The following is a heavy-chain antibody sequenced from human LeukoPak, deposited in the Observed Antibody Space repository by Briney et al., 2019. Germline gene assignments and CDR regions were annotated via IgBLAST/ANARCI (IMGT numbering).Heavy chain of an antibody. V-gene: IGHV3-30*04. D-gene: IGHD2-2*01. J-gene: IGHJ5*02. CDR2: ISYNGNYE. CDR3: ARDHARVVPAAINWFDP. Sequence: PGRSLRLSCAASGFTFSGYAMHWVRQAPGKGLEWVALISYNGNYEDYAQSVKGRFTISRDNSKNTLYLQMNSLRAEDTAVYYCARDHARVVPAAINWFDPWGQGTLVTVSS. CDR1: GFTFSGYA.